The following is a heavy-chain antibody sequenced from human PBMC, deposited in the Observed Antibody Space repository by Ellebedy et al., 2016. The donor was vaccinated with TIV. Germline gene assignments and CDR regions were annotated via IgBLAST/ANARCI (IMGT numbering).Heavy chain of an antibody. CDR3: AREVREGVVANWFDP. Sequence: ASVTVSCXASGYTFTSYGLSWVRLAPGQGLEWMGWISAYNGNTNYAQKLQGRVTMTTDTSTSTAYMELRSLRSDDTAVYYCAREVREGVVANWFDPWGQGTLVTVSS. D-gene: IGHD2-15*01. CDR1: GYTFTSYG. J-gene: IGHJ5*02. V-gene: IGHV1-18*01. CDR2: ISAYNGNT.